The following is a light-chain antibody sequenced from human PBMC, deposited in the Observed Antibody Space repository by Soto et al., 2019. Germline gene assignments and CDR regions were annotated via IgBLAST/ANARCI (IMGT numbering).Light chain of an antibody. V-gene: IGKV3-11*01. J-gene: IGKJ1*01. CDR1: QSISVY. Sequence: EIVMAQSPDTLSLSPVEIAKLXTTVRQSISVYLAWYQQKPGQAPRLLIYDGSNRATGIPARFSGSGSGTDFTLTISSLEPEDFAFYYCQQRNNWPWTFGQGTKVDIK. CDR3: QQRNNWPWT. CDR2: DGS.